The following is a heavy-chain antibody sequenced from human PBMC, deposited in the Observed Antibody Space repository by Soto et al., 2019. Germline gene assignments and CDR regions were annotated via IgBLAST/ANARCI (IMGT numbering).Heavy chain of an antibody. Sequence: SVKVSCKASGGTFSSYVISWVRQAPGQGLEWMGGIIPIFGTANYAQKFQGRVTITADESTSTAYMELSSLRSEDTAVYYCARDWRERDIVVVPAAYYYYGMDVWGQGTTVTVSS. D-gene: IGHD2-2*01. CDR3: ARDWRERDIVVVPAAYYYYGMDV. CDR1: GGTFSSYV. CDR2: IIPIFGTA. J-gene: IGHJ6*02. V-gene: IGHV1-69*13.